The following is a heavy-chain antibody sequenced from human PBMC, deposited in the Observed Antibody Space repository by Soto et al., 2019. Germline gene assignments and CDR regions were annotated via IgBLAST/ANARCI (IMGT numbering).Heavy chain of an antibody. J-gene: IGHJ3*01. CDR1: GYTFRNYG. Sequence: QVQLVQSGAELKKPGASVKVSCKASGYTFRNYGINWVRQAPGQGLEWMGWISAYNGNTKYAQKFQGRVTMATDTPTSTAYMDLRSLKSDDTAGYYCARDGRQFVPNSDNFDVLGQGTTVTVSA. CDR2: ISAYNGNT. CDR3: ARDGRQFVPNSDNFDV. D-gene: IGHD6-6*01. V-gene: IGHV1-18*01.